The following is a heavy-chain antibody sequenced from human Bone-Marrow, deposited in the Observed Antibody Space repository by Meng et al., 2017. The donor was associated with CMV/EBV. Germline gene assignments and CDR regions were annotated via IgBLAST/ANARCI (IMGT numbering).Heavy chain of an antibody. Sequence: SGPTLVKPTQTLTMTCTFSGFSLSTSGMRVSWIRQPPGKALDWLAHIDWDDDKFYSTSLKTRLTISKDTYKNQVVLTMTNMDPVDTATYYCARLRISDYSFDYWGQGTPVTVSS. J-gene: IGHJ4*02. D-gene: IGHD4-11*01. CDR3: ARLRISDYSFDY. CDR1: GFSLSTSGMR. CDR2: IDWDDDK. V-gene: IGHV2-70D*14.